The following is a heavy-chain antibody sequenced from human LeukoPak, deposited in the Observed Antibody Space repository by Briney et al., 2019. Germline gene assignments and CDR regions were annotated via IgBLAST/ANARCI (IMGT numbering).Heavy chain of an antibody. CDR2: INPNSGGT. D-gene: IGHD6-19*01. Sequence: ASVKVSCKASGYTFTRYYMHWVRQAPGQGLEWMGWINPNSGGTNYAQKFQGRVTMTRDTSASTAYMELSSLRSEDMAVYYCAGGWYGDWFDPWGQGTLVTVSS. CDR3: AGGWYGDWFDP. J-gene: IGHJ5*02. V-gene: IGHV1-2*02. CDR1: GYTFTRYY.